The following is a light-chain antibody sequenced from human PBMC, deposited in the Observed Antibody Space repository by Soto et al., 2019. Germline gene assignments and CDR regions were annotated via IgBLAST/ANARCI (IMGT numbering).Light chain of an antibody. V-gene: IGKV3-20*01. CDR2: GAS. CDR3: QQYGSSPRT. Sequence: EIVMTQSPATLSVSPGERATLSCRASQSVSSYLAWYQQKPGQAPRLLIYGASNRATGIPDRFSGSGSGTDFTLTISRLEPEDFAVYYCQQYGSSPRTFGQGTKVDTK. CDR1: QSVSSY. J-gene: IGKJ1*01.